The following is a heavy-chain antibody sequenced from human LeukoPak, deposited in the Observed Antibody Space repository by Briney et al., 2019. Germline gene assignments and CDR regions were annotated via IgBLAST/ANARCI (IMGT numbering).Heavy chain of an antibody. D-gene: IGHD5-18*01. V-gene: IGHV3-23*01. Sequence: GGSLRLSCAASGFTFSSYAMSWVRQVSGKGLEWVSVISGSGGSTYYADSVKGRFTISRDNSKNTLYLQMKSLRAEDTAVYYCARAPYPYSYGYLYFDYWGQGTLVTVSS. CDR1: GFTFSSYA. CDR2: ISGSGGST. CDR3: ARAPYPYSYGYLYFDY. J-gene: IGHJ4*02.